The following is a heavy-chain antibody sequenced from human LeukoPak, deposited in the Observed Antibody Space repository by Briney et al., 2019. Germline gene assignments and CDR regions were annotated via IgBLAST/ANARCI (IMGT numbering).Heavy chain of an antibody. CDR2: IRWDGGST. J-gene: IGHJ4*02. V-gene: IGHV3-43D*03. CDR3: ARNRGYSGYDPFDY. Sequence: GGSLRLSCAASGFTFDEYAMDWVRQAPGKGLEWVSLIRWDGGSTYYADSVKGRFTVSRDNSKNSLYLQMNSLRAEDTAVYYCARNRGYSGYDPFDYWGQGTLVTVSS. CDR1: GFTFDEYA. D-gene: IGHD5-12*01.